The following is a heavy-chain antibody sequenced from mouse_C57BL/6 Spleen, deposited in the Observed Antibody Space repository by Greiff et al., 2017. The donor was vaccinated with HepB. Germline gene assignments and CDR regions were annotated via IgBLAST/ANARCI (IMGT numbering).Heavy chain of an antibody. Sequence: EVKLVESGGGLVQPKGSLKLSCAASGFSFNTYAMNWVRQAPGKGLEWVARIRSKSNNYATYYADSVKGRFTISRDDSESMLYLQMNNLKTEDTAMYYCVRHFHYATRDYAMDYWGQGTSVTVSS. CDR3: VRHFHYATRDYAMDY. CDR2: IRSKSNNYAT. D-gene: IGHD1-1*02. V-gene: IGHV10-1*01. CDR1: GFSFNTYA. J-gene: IGHJ4*01.